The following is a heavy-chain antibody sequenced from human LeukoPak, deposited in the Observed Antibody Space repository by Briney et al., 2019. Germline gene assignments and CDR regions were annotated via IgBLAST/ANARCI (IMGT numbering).Heavy chain of an antibody. CDR1: GFNFNSYW. J-gene: IGHJ3*01. CDR2: IKQDESEK. Sequence: GGSLRLSCAVSGFNFNSYWMNWVRQAPGKGLEWVANIKQDESEKNYVDSVKGRFTISRDNANNLLHLQMNNLRADNTAVYYCARRSGYYWDAFDVWGQGTMVTVSS. CDR3: ARRSGYYWDAFDV. V-gene: IGHV3-7*01. D-gene: IGHD3-22*01.